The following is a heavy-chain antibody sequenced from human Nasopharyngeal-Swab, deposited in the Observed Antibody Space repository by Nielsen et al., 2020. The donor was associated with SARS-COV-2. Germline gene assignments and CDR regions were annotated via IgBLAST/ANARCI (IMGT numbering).Heavy chain of an antibody. CDR1: GGSMTSNNYY. CDR2: IYYNGIT. CDR3: ARAIKIFGAVVGSFDP. D-gene: IGHD3-3*01. V-gene: IGHV4-39*07. Sequence: SETLSLTCSVSGGSMTSNNYYWGWIRQPPEKGLEWIGNIYYNGITYYNPSLKSRVTISLDTSKSQFSLKLTSVTAADTAVYYCARAIKIFGAVVGSFDPWGQGTLATVFS. J-gene: IGHJ5*02.